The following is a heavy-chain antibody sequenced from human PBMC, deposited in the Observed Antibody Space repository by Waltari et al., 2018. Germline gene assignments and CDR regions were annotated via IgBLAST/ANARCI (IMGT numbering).Heavy chain of an antibody. D-gene: IGHD2-15*01. CDR3: AREGYSSGLAGGFDI. V-gene: IGHV3-30*04. CDR2: LSHDENTK. Sequence: QVQLVASGGGVVQPGRSLRLSCAASAFISRPSVIPWVRQGPGKGLEWVAVLSHDENTKFYADSVKGRFTISRDNSKNTIYIQMNSLRPEDTAVYFCAREGYSSGLAGGFDIWGQGTMVTVSS. J-gene: IGHJ3*02. CDR1: AFISRPSV.